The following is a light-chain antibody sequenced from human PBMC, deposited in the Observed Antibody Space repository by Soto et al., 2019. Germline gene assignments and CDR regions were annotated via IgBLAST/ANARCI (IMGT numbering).Light chain of an antibody. CDR2: TND. Sequence: QSVLTQPPSVSGTPGQRGTISCSGSSTNIGSNTVNWYQQFPGTAPKLLIHTNDQRPSGVPDRISGSKSGTSASLAISGLQSEDEADYYCAAWDDSLNGPYVVFGGGTKVTVL. CDR3: AAWDDSLNGPYVV. J-gene: IGLJ2*01. V-gene: IGLV1-44*01. CDR1: STNIGSNT.